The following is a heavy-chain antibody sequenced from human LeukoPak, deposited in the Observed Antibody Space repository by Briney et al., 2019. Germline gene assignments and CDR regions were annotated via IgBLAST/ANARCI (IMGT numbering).Heavy chain of an antibody. J-gene: IGHJ3*02. CDR3: AKARTCSATTSCYRHDAFDI. CDR2: ISYDGSDK. D-gene: IGHD2-2*01. Sequence: GGSLRLSCAPSGFTFSSFGMHWVRQAPDKGLEWVAVISYDGSDKYYTDSVKGRFTISRDNSKNTLYLQMNSLRAEDTAVYYCAKARTCSATTSCYRHDAFDIWGQGTMVTVSS. CDR1: GFTFSSFG. V-gene: IGHV3-30*18.